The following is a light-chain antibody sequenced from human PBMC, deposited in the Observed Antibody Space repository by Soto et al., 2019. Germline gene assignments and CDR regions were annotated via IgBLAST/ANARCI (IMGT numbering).Light chain of an antibody. V-gene: IGLV1-47*02. J-gene: IGLJ1*01. CDR1: TSNIGTFY. CDR3: AAWDDNLNAYV. CDR2: IGD. Sequence: SVLTQPPSTSSTPGQTVTISCSGSTSNIGTFYVYWYQHLPGTAPKLLIYIGDQRASGVSDRFSASKSGTSASLAISGLRSDDEADYYCAAWDDNLNAYVFGSGTKLTVL.